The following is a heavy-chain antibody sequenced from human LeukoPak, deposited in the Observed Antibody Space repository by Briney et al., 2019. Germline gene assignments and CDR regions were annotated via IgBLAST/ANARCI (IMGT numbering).Heavy chain of an antibody. V-gene: IGHV4-34*01. CDR2: INHSGST. CDR1: GGSFSGFY. D-gene: IGHD3-9*01. CDR3: ARDSSHYDILTGYYQYYFDY. Sequence: SETLSLTCAVSGGSFSGFYWSWIRQPPGKGLEWIGEINHSGSTNYNPSLKSRVTISVDTSKNQFSLKLSSVTAADTAVYYCARDSSHYDILTGYYQYYFDYWGQGTLVTVSS. J-gene: IGHJ4*02.